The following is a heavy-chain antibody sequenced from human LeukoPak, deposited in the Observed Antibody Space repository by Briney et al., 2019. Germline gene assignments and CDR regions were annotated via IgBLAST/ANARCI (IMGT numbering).Heavy chain of an antibody. V-gene: IGHV3-23*01. D-gene: IGHD3-22*01. J-gene: IGHJ4*02. CDR2: ISNSGSST. CDR3: AKVLGYYGDFDY. CDR1: GFTFSSYA. Sequence: AGGSLRLSCAASGFTFSSYAMSWVRQAPGKGLEWVSAISNSGSSTYYADSVKGRFAISRDNSKNALYLHVNSLRAEDTAVYYCAKVLGYYGDFDYWGQGTLVTVSS.